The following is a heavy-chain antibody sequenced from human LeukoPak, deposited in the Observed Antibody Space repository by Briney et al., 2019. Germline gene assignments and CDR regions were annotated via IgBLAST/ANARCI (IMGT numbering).Heavy chain of an antibody. CDR2: VSGSGGNT. J-gene: IGHJ6*02. CDR1: GFTFNAYA. D-gene: IGHD2-21*01. Sequence: PGGSLRLPCAASGFTFNAYAMSWVRQAPGKGLEWVSGVSGSGGNTYYTDSVKGRFTISRDNSKNTLYLEMNSLRAEDTAVYYCARDRCGDICFYGLDVWGQGTTVSVSS. V-gene: IGHV3-23*01. CDR3: ARDRCGDICFYGLDV.